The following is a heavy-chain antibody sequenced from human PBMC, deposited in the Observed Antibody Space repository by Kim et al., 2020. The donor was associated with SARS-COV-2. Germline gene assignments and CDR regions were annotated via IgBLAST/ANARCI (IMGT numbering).Heavy chain of an antibody. V-gene: IGHV1-18*01. Sequence: ASVKVSCKASGYTFTSYGISWVRQAPGQGLEWMGWISAYNGNTNYAQKLQGRVTMTTDTSTSTAYMELRSLRSDDTAVYYCASLRRYSSGLKYYGMDVWGQGTTVTVSS. D-gene: IGHD6-19*01. CDR1: GYTFTSYG. CDR3: ASLRRYSSGLKYYGMDV. J-gene: IGHJ6*02. CDR2: ISAYNGNT.